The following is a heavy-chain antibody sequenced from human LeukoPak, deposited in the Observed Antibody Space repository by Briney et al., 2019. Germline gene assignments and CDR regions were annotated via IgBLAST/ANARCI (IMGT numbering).Heavy chain of an antibody. J-gene: IGHJ4*02. CDR3: ARGLDFWSGYYFDY. CDR2: MNPNSGNT. V-gene: IGHV1-8*01. CDR1: GYTFTSYD. D-gene: IGHD3-3*01. Sequence: GASVKVSCKASGYTFTSYDINWVRQATGQGLEWMGWMNPNSGNTGYAQKFQGRVTMTRNTSISTAYMELSSLRSEDTAVYYCARGLDFWSGYYFDYWGQGTLVTVSS.